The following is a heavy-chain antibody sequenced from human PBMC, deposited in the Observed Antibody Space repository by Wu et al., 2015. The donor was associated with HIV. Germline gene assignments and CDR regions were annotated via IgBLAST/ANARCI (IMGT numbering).Heavy chain of an antibody. CDR3: ARDGGFTSGFGEFIIPRDWFDP. CDR2: ISAYNGNT. V-gene: IGHV1-18*01. D-gene: IGHD3-10*01. CDR1: GYTFTSYG. J-gene: IGHJ5*02. Sequence: QVQLVQSGAEVKKPGASVKVSCKASGYTFTSYGISWVRQAPGQGLEWMGWISAYNGNTNYAQKLQGRVTMTTDTSTSTAYMELRSLRSDDTAVYYCARDGGFTSGFGEFIIPRDWFDPVGPGNPGHRLL.